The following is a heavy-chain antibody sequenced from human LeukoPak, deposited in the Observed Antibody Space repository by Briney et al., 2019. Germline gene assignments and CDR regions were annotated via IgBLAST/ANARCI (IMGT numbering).Heavy chain of an antibody. V-gene: IGHV3-64D*09. CDR3: VPLGYGDAFEK. CDR1: GITLSSYD. CDR2: IRNNGGET. Sequence: PGGSLRLSCSASGITLSSYDMHWVRQAPGKGLEYVSAIRNNGGETFYADSVKGRFTISRDNSKNTLSLQMGSLRAEDTAVYYCVPLGYGDAFEKWGQGTLVTVSS. J-gene: IGHJ4*02. D-gene: IGHD4-17*01.